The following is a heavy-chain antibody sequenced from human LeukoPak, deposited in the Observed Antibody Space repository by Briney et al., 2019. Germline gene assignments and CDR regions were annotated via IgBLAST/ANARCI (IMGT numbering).Heavy chain of an antibody. V-gene: IGHV4-39*01. CDR3: ARQLWFGEFHFDY. D-gene: IGHD3-10*01. J-gene: IGHJ4*02. CDR1: GGSISSSSYY. CDR2: IYYSGST. Sequence: PSETLSLTCTVSGGSISSSSYYWGWIRQPPGKGLEWIGSIYYSGSTYYNPSLESRVTISVDTSKSQFSLKLTSVTAADTAVYYCARQLWFGEFHFDYWGQGTLVAVSS.